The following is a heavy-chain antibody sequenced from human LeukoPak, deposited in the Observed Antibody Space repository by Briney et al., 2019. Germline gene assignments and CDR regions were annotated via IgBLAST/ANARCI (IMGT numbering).Heavy chain of an antibody. J-gene: IGHJ3*02. V-gene: IGHV3-30*18. Sequence: GRSLRLSCAASGFTFSSYAMHWVRQAPGKGPEWVAVVSYDGSNKYHADSVKDRFTISRDNSKNTLYLQIHSLRAEDTAVYYCAKSRSGWHPIWGQGTMVTVSS. CDR2: VSYDGSNK. CDR3: AKSRSGWHPI. CDR1: GFTFSSYA. D-gene: IGHD6-19*01.